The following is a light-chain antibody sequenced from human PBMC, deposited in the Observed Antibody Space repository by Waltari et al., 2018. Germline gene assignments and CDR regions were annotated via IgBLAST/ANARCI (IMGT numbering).Light chain of an antibody. CDR3: QQYSSYRA. CDR1: QSISSW. CDR2: KAS. V-gene: IGKV1-5*03. Sequence: IQLTQSPSTLSASVGDRVTITCRARQSISSWLAWYQQKPGKAPNLLIYKASTLESGVPSRFSASGSGTEFTLTISSLQPEDFATYHCQQYSSYRAFGQGTTVEIK. J-gene: IGKJ1*01.